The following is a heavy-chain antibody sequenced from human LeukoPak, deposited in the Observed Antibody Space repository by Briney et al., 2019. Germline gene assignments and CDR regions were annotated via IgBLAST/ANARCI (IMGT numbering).Heavy chain of an antibody. Sequence: GGSLRLSCAASGFTFSSYAMHWVRQAPGKGLEWVAVISYDGSNKYYADSVKGRFTISRDNSKNTLYLQMNSLRAEDTAVYYCARTGKYSSSWVSPFDYWGQGTLVTVSS. CDR3: ARTGKYSSSWVSPFDY. D-gene: IGHD6-13*01. V-gene: IGHV3-30-3*01. CDR1: GFTFSSYA. J-gene: IGHJ4*02. CDR2: ISYDGSNK.